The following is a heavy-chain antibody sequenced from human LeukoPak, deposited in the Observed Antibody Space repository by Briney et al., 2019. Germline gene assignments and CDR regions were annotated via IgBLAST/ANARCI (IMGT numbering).Heavy chain of an antibody. CDR3: ARQSALSYYYDSSGYYTLEYFQH. CDR1: GGSISSGGYS. Sequence: SETLSLTCAVSGGSISSGGYSWSWIRQPPGKGLEWIGYIYHSGSTYYNPSLKSRVTISVDRSKNQFSLKLSSVTAADTAVYYCARQSALSYYYDSSGYYTLEYFQHWGQGTLVTVSS. J-gene: IGHJ1*01. CDR2: IYHSGST. D-gene: IGHD3-22*01. V-gene: IGHV4-30-2*01.